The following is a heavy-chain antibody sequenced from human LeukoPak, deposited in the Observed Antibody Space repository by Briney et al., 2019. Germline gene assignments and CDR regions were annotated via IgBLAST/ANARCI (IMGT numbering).Heavy chain of an antibody. J-gene: IGHJ4*02. Sequence: EASVKVSCKASGYTFTSYGISWVRQAPGQGLEWMGWISAYNGNTNYAQKLQGRVTMTTDTSTSTAYMELRSLRSDDTAVYYCARGGYYYDSSGFFDYWGQGTLVTVSS. CDR3: ARGGYYYDSSGFFDY. D-gene: IGHD3-22*01. V-gene: IGHV1-18*01. CDR1: GYTFTSYG. CDR2: ISAYNGNT.